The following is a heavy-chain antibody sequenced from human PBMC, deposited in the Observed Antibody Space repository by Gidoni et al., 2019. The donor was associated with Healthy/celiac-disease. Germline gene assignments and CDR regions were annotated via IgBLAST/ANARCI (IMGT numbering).Heavy chain of an antibody. J-gene: IGHJ4*02. V-gene: IGHV3-7*03. CDR1: GFTFSSYG. CDR2: IKQDGSEK. D-gene: IGHD3-3*01. Sequence: EVQLVESGGGLVQPGGSLRLSCAASGFTFSSYGMSWVRQAPGKGLEWVANIKQDGSEKYYVDSVKGRFTISRDNAKNSLYLQMNSLRAEDTAVYYCAREREKDDFWSGYYQPYYFDYWGQGTLVTVSS. CDR3: AREREKDDFWSGYYQPYYFDY.